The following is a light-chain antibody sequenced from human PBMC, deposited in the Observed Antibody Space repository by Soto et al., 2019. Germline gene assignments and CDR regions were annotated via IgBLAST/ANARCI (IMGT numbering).Light chain of an antibody. CDR1: QSVSSSY. V-gene: IGKV3-20*01. CDR2: GAS. J-gene: IGKJ1*01. CDR3: QQYGSLWT. Sequence: EIVLTQSPGTLSLSPGERATLSCRASQSVSSSYLAWYQQKPGQAPRLLLYGASSRATGIPDRFSGSGSGTDFTLTISRLEPADFAVYYCQQYGSLWTFGQGTKVDTK.